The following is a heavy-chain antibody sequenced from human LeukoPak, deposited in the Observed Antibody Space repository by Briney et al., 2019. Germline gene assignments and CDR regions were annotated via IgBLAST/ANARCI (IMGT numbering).Heavy chain of an antibody. CDR3: ASVLIDAFDI. J-gene: IGHJ3*02. CDR2: IKSDGSST. V-gene: IGHV3-74*01. CDR1: GFTFSSQW. D-gene: IGHD4/OR15-4a*01. Sequence: GGSLRLSCAASGFTFSSQWMHWVRQASGKGPVWVSRIKSDGSSTSYADSVKGRFTISRDNPKNTIYLQMNSLRAEDTAVYYCASVLIDAFDIWGQGTMVTVSS.